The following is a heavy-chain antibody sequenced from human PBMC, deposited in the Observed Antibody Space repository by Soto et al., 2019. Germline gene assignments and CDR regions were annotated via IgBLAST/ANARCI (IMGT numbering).Heavy chain of an antibody. D-gene: IGHD2-15*01. CDR1: GVSVGSTYYY. Sequence: SETLSLTCAVSGVSVGSTYYYWTWIRQPPGKGLEWIGYIFYSGSTNYNPSLKSRLTISADTSKNQFSLNLRSVTAADTAVYYCVREGCSGGTCYSGYNLGIDYWGPGILVTVSS. J-gene: IGHJ4*02. CDR3: VREGCSGGTCYSGYNLGIDY. V-gene: IGHV4-61*01. CDR2: IFYSGST.